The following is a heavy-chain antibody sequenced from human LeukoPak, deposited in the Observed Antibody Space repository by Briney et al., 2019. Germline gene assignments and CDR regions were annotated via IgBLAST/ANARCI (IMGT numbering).Heavy chain of an antibody. J-gene: IGHJ4*02. V-gene: IGHV4-59*08. CDR2: ICYSGST. CDR3: ARGLFFDY. D-gene: IGHD3-22*01. Sequence: SETLSLTCTVSGGSISSYYWSWLRQLLGKGLEWFAYICYSGSTNYNPSLKRRVTISVDTSKNQFSLKLSSVTAADTAVYYCARGLFFDYWGQGTLVTVSS. CDR1: GGSISSYY.